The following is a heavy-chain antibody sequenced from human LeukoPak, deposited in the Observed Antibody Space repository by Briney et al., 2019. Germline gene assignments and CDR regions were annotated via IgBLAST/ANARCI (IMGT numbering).Heavy chain of an antibody. V-gene: IGHV4-4*02. Sequence: PSETLSLTCAVSGASITSSHWWSWARQPPGKGLEWIGEIHDSGTTNYKPSLKSRVTMSVDTSKNQFSLKLSSVTAADTAVYYCARLITAMVRYWGQGTLVTVSS. CDR2: IHDSGTT. CDR1: GASITSSHW. D-gene: IGHD5-18*01. J-gene: IGHJ4*02. CDR3: ARLITAMVRY.